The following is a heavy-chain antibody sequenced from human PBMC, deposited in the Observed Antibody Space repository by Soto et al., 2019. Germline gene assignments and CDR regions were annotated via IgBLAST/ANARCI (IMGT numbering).Heavy chain of an antibody. CDR3: ATTREITSYWYFDL. J-gene: IGHJ2*01. CDR2: ISGSGGST. Sequence: EVQLLESGGGLVQPGGSLRLSCAASGFTFSSYAMSWVRQAPGKGLEWVSAISGSGGSTYYADSVKGPFTISRDNSKNKLYLQMNSLRAEDTAVYYCATTREITSYWYFDLWGRGTLVTVSS. D-gene: IGHD5-12*01. CDR1: GFTFSSYA. V-gene: IGHV3-23*01.